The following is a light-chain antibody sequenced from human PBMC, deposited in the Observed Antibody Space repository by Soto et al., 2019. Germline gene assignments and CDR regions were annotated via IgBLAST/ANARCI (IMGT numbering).Light chain of an antibody. CDR3: QQSYSFPIT. CDR2: ATS. J-gene: IGKJ5*01. CDR1: QSISSY. V-gene: IGKV1-39*01. Sequence: DIQMTQSPSSLSAFVGDRVTITCRASQSISSYLNWYQQKPGKAPNLLIYATSSLQSGVPPRFSGSGSGTDFTLTISSLQPEDFATYYCQQSYSFPITFGQGTRLEIK.